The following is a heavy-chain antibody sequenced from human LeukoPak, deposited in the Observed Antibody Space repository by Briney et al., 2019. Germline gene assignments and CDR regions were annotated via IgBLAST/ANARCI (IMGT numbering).Heavy chain of an antibody. V-gene: IGHV3-53*01. Sequence: GGSLRLSCGDSGLTVSSNYMSWGRKTPGKGLGWVSVIYSGGSTYYADSVKGRFTISRDNSKNTLYLQMNSLRAEDTAVYYCARHSGSYFSYWGQGTLVTVSS. J-gene: IGHJ4*02. CDR3: ARHSGSYFSY. CDR1: GLTVSSNY. D-gene: IGHD1-26*01. CDR2: IYSGGST.